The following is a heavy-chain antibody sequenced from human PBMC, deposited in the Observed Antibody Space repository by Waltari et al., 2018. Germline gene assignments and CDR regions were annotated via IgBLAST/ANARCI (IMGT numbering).Heavy chain of an antibody. J-gene: IGHJ3*02. CDR2: IITILGIA. CDR1: GGTFSSSA. D-gene: IGHD6-6*01. CDR3: AGSIAARRGAFDI. Sequence: QVQMMQSGAEVKKPGSSVQVSCKDSGGTFSSSAISLVRQAPGQGLEWMGGIITILGIANYAQKFQGRVTITADESTSPAYMGLSSLRSEDTAVYYCAGSIAARRGAFDIWGQGTMVTVSS. V-gene: IGHV1-69*04.